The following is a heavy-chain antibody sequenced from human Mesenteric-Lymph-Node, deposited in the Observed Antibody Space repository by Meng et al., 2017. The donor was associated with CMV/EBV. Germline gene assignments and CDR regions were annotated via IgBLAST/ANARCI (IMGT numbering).Heavy chain of an antibody. CDR1: GYSFTSYA. CDR3: ARGGSGHIVVVIAAPFDY. V-gene: IGHV1-2*02. Sequence: ASVKVSCKASGYSFTSYAITWVRQAPGQGLEWMGWINPNSGGTNYAQKFQGRVTMTRDTSISTAYMELSRLRSDDTAVYYCARGGSGHIVVVIAAPFDYWGQGTLVTVSS. CDR2: INPNSGGT. D-gene: IGHD2-21*01. J-gene: IGHJ4*02.